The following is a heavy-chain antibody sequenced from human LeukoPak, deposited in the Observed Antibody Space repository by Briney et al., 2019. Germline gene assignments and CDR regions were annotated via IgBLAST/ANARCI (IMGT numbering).Heavy chain of an antibody. D-gene: IGHD3-22*01. V-gene: IGHV3-30*18. Sequence: GGSLRLSCAASGFTFSSYGMHWVRQAPGKGLEWVAVISYDGSNKYYADSVKGRFTISRDNSKNTLYLQMNSLRAEDTAVYYCAKGPSGYYDSSGYWGQGTLVTVSS. J-gene: IGHJ4*02. CDR2: ISYDGSNK. CDR3: AKGPSGYYDSSGY. CDR1: GFTFSSYG.